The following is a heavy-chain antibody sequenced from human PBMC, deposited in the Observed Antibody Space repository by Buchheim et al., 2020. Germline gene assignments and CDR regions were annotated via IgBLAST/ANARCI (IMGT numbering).Heavy chain of an antibody. Sequence: EVQLLESGGGLVQPGGSLRLSCAASGFTFSSYAMSWVRQAPGKGLEWVSVISGSSSNTYYADSVKGRFTISRDSSKNTLYLQMHSLRAEDTAVYYCAKDQNPRSSSGRYDYWGQGTL. V-gene: IGHV3-23*01. D-gene: IGHD1-26*01. J-gene: IGHJ4*02. CDR2: ISGSSSNT. CDR1: GFTFSSYA. CDR3: AKDQNPRSSSGRYDY.